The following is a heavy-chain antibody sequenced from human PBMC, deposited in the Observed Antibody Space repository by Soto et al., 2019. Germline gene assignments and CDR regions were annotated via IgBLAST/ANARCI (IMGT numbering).Heavy chain of an antibody. CDR3: AGLRGCAGSPIDY. D-gene: IGHD2-15*01. Sequence: SETLSLTCTVSGGSIISGYWSWIRQPPGKGLEWIGYISYSGNTNYNPSLKSRVTVSVDTPKNQFSLRLSSVTTADTAVYYCAGLRGCAGSPIDYWGQGTLVTVSS. CDR2: ISYSGNT. J-gene: IGHJ4*02. V-gene: IGHV4-59*01. CDR1: GGSIISGY.